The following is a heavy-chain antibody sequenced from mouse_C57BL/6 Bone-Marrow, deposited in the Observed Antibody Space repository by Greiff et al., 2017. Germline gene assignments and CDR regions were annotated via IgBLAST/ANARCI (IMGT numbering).Heavy chain of an antibody. Sequence: QVQLKQSGPELVKPGASVKISCTASGYAFSSSWMNWVKQRPGKGLEWIGRIYPGDGDTNYNGKFKGKATLTADKSSSTAYMQLSSLTSEDSAVYFCAPISQSFYFDYWGQGATLTVSS. D-gene: IGHD6-2*01. CDR1: GYAFSSSW. CDR3: APISQSFYFDY. V-gene: IGHV1-82*01. CDR2: IYPGDGDT. J-gene: IGHJ2*01.